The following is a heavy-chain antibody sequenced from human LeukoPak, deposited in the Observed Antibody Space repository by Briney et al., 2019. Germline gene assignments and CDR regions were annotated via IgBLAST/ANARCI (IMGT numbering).Heavy chain of an antibody. D-gene: IGHD3/OR15-3a*01. V-gene: IGHV3-66*03. J-gene: IGHJ5*02. CDR3: ARDRAANQDWVEFDP. Sequence: GGSLRLSCAVSGFRVSDYYMSWGRQAPGKGVEWVGLIRDSGEAFYADFARGRFAISRDESENTLYLQMNSLRVEDTAVYFCARDRAANQDWVEFDPWGQGTPAIVSS. CDR1: GFRVSDYY. CDR2: IRDSGEA.